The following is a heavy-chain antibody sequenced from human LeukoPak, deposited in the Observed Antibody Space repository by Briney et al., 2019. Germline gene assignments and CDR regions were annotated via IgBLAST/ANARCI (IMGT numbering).Heavy chain of an antibody. CDR3: ARDIRYFDWSFDY. D-gene: IGHD3-9*01. J-gene: IGHJ4*02. Sequence: PSETLSLTCTVSGCSISIGYYWGWIRQPPGKGLEWIGSIYHSGTTYYNPSLKSRVTISVDTSKNQFSLNLSSVTAADTAVYYCARDIRYFDWSFDYWGQGTLVTVSS. CDR2: IYHSGTT. V-gene: IGHV4-38-2*02. CDR1: GCSISIGYY.